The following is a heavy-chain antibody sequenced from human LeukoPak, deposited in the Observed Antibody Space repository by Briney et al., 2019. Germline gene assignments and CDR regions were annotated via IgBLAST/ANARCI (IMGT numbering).Heavy chain of an antibody. CDR1: GYTITAYY. CDR3: ARDWTGGSHDY. V-gene: IGHV1-2*06. CDR2: INPKSGGT. J-gene: IGHJ4*02. Sequence: ASVKVSCKASGYTITAYYIHWVRQAPGQGLEWMGQINPKSGGTKYAQKFQGRVTMTRDTSSNTAYMELSRLRSDDTTMYYCARDWTGGSHDYWGQGTLVTVSS. D-gene: IGHD1-26*01.